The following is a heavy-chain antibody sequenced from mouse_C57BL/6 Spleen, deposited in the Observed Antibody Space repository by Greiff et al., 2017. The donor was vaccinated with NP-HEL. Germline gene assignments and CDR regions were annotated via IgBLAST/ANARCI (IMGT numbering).Heavy chain of an antibody. J-gene: IGHJ4*01. V-gene: IGHV1-82*01. CDR1: GYAFSSSW. D-gene: IGHD2-12*01. Sequence: VQLQQSGPELVKPGASVKISCKASGYAFSSSWMNWVKQRPGTGLGWIGRIYPGDGGTNYNGKFKGKATLTADKSSSTAYMQLSSLTSEDSAVYFCARRPPYSDYSIDYWGQGTTVTVSS. CDR3: ARRPPYSDYSIDY. CDR2: IYPGDGGT.